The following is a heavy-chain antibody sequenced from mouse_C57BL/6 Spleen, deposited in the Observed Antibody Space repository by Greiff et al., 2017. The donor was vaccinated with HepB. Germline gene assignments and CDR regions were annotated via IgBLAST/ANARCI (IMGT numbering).Heavy chain of an antibody. Sequence: VKLQQPGTELVKPGASVKLSCKASGYTFTSYWMHWVKQRPGQGLEWIGNINPSNGGTNYNEKFKSKATLTVDKSSSTAYMQLSSLTSEDSAVYYCARSEDYDGPWFAYWGQGTLVTVSA. J-gene: IGHJ3*01. CDR1: GYTFTSYW. CDR2: INPSNGGT. D-gene: IGHD2-4*01. V-gene: IGHV1-53*01. CDR3: ARSEDYDGPWFAY.